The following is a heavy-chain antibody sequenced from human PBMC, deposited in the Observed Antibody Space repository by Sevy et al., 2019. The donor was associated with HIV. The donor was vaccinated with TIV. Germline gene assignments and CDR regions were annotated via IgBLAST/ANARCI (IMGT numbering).Heavy chain of an antibody. D-gene: IGHD3-22*01. CDR1: GYTFTGYY. J-gene: IGHJ6*02. Sequence: ASVKVSCKASGYTFTGYYMHWVRQAPGQGLEWMGRINPNSGGTNYAQTFQGRVTMTRDTSISTAYMELSRLRSDDTAVYYCAREPRHYDSSGYYYYYYGMDVWGQGTTVTVSS. CDR3: AREPRHYDSSGYYYYYYGMDV. V-gene: IGHV1-2*06. CDR2: INPNSGGT.